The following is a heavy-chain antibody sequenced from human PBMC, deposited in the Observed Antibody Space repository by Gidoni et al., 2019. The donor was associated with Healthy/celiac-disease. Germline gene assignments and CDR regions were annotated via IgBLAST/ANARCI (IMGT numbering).Heavy chain of an antibody. CDR1: GFTFSGSA. J-gene: IGHJ4*02. D-gene: IGHD1-1*01. CDR2: IRSKANSYAT. V-gene: IGHV3-73*01. Sequence: EVQLVESGGGLVQPGGSLKLSCAASGFTFSGSAMHWVRQASGKGLEWVVRIRSKANSYATAYAASVKGRFTISRDDSKNTAYLQMNSLKTEDTAVYYCTALLEGRGYWGQGTLVTVSS. CDR3: TALLEGRGY.